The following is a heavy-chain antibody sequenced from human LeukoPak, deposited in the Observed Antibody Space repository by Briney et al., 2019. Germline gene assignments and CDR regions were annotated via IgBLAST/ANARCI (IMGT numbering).Heavy chain of an antibody. CDR3: ARDTWYYDFWSGYSV. V-gene: IGHV3-7*01. CDR2: IKQDGSEK. J-gene: IGHJ4*02. D-gene: IGHD3-3*01. Sequence: PGGSLRLSCAASGFTFSSYWMSWVRQAPGKGPEWVANIKQDGSEKYYVDSVKGRFTISRDNAKNSLYLQMNSLRAEDTAVYYCARDTWYYDFWSGYSVWGQGTLVTVSS. CDR1: GFTFSSYW.